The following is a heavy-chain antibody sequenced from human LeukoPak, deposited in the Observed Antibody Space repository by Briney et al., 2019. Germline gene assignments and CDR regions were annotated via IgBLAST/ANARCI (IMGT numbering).Heavy chain of an antibody. D-gene: IGHD3-22*01. CDR1: GGSFSGYY. Sequence: SETLSLTCAVYGGSFSGYYWSWIRQPPGKGLEWMGEINRSGSTNYNPSLTSRVTISVDTSKNQFSLKLSSVTAADTAVYYCARMIPVQPYYYYYGMDVWGQGTTVTVSS. CDR3: ARMIPVQPYYYYYGMDV. CDR2: INRSGST. J-gene: IGHJ6*02. V-gene: IGHV4-34*01.